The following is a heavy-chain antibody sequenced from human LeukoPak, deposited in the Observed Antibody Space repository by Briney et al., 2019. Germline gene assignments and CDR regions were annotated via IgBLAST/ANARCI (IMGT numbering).Heavy chain of an antibody. D-gene: IGHD2-2*01. CDR3: ARLSAQLPWYFDL. CDR1: GASISSYY. V-gene: IGHV4-4*07. J-gene: IGHJ2*01. CDR2: IYSSGST. Sequence: SETLSLTCTVSGASISSYYWSWIRQPAGKGLEWIGRIYSSGSTNYNPSLKSRLTMSVDTSKNQFSLKLSSMTAADTAVYYCARLSAQLPWYFDLWGRGTLVTVSS.